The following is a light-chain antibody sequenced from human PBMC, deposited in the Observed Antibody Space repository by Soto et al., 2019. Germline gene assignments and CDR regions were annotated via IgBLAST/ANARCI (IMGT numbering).Light chain of an antibody. CDR2: AAS. J-gene: IGKJ2*01. Sequence: DIQMTQSPSSLSASVGDRVTITCRASQSISSYLNWYQQKPGKAPKLLIYAASSLQSGVPSRFSGSGSGTDFTSTISSLQPADFSTYYCKHSYSTPTFGQGTKLEIK. CDR3: KHSYSTPT. V-gene: IGKV1-39*01. CDR1: QSISSY.